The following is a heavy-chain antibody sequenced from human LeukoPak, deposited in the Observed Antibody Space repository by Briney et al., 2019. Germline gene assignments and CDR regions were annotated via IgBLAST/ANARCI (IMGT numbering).Heavy chain of an antibody. CDR2: IIPILGIA. Sequence: ASVKVSCRASGGTFSSYTISWVRQAPGQGLEWMGRIIPILGIANYAQKFQGRVTITADKSTSTAYMELSSLRSEDTAVYYCAREGYHESRAQADWFDPWGQGTLVTVSP. V-gene: IGHV1-69*04. CDR1: GGTFSSYT. J-gene: IGHJ5*02. CDR3: AREGYHESRAQADWFDP. D-gene: IGHD5-18*01.